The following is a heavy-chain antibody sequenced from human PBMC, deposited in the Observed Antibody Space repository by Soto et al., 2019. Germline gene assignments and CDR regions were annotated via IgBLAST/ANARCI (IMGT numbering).Heavy chain of an antibody. Sequence: EVQLVESGGGLVQPGGSLRLSCAASGFTFSSYWMHWVRQAPGKGLVWFSRINSDGSSTTYADSVKGRFTISRDNAKNALYLQMNSLRAEDTAVYYCVRVPTGGYAFSLDDYWGQGTLVTVSS. V-gene: IGHV3-74*01. D-gene: IGHD5-12*01. CDR1: GFTFSSYW. CDR2: INSDGSST. CDR3: VRVPTGGYAFSLDDY. J-gene: IGHJ4*02.